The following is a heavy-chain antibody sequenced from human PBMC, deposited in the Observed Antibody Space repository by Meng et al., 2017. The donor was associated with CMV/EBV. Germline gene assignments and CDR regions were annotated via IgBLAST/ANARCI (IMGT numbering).Heavy chain of an antibody. CDR1: GFTFSSYA. CDR3: AKDRKRYCSSTSCYLGTFDY. V-gene: IGHV3-30*04. Sequence: GGSLRLSCAASGFTFSSYAMHWVRQAPGKGLEWVAVISYDGSNKYYADSVKGRFTISRDNSKNTLYLQMNSLRAEDTAVYYCAKDRKRYCSSTSCYLGTFDYWGQGTLVTVSS. D-gene: IGHD2-2*01. J-gene: IGHJ4*02. CDR2: ISYDGSNK.